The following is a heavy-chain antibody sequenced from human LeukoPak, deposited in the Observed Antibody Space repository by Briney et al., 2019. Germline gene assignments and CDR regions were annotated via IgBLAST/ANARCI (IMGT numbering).Heavy chain of an antibody. CDR2: IYHSGTA. V-gene: IGHV4-38-2*02. CDR3: ARTAKYYYGSETYYFFDY. Sequence: SETLSLTCTVSNYSISSGYYWGWIRQPPGKGLEWIGTIYHSGTAYYNPSLKSRVTISVDTSKNQLSLKLNSVTPADTAVYYCARTAKYYYGSETYYFFDYWGQGTLVTVSS. D-gene: IGHD3-10*01. J-gene: IGHJ4*02. CDR1: NYSISSGYY.